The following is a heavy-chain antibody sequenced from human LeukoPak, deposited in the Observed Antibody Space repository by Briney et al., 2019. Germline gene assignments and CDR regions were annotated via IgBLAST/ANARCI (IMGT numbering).Heavy chain of an antibody. CDR2: ISSNGGST. V-gene: IGHV3-64*01. CDR3: AGIYGDYPLS. D-gene: IGHD4-17*01. J-gene: IGHJ5*02. Sequence: GGSLRLSCAASGFTFSSYAMHWVRQAPGKGLEYVSAISSNGGSTYYANSVKGRFTISRDNSKNTLYLQMGSLRAEDMAVYYCAGIYGDYPLSWGQGTLVTVSS. CDR1: GFTFSSYA.